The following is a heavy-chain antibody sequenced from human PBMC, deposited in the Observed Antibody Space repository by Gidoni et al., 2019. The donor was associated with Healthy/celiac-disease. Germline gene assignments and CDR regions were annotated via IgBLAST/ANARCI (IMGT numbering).Heavy chain of an antibody. V-gene: IGHV3-23*01. CDR2: ISGSGGST. CDR1: GFTSSSYA. Sequence: EVQLLESGGGLVQPGGSLRPSCAASGFTSSSYAMSWVRQAPGKGLEWVSAISGSGGSTYYADSVKGRFTISRDNSKNTLYLQMNSLRAEDTAVYYCAGWVGGSYAGSFDYWGQGTLVTVSS. D-gene: IGHD1-26*01. CDR3: AGWVGGSYAGSFDY. J-gene: IGHJ4*02.